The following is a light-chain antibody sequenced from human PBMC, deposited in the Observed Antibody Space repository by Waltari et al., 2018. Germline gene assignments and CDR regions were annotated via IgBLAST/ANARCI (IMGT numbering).Light chain of an antibody. CDR1: QSVLNSYTNQNH. Sequence: DIVMTQSPDSLTVCLGERATMKCKSSQSVLNSYTNQNHITRYQKKPGHPSKLLLYWAPTRNSSVPDRCNGSGSATYFTLTSSSQHADDVAVYYCQYYYSKPLTFGGGTTVEIK. V-gene: IGKV4-1*01. J-gene: IGKJ4*01. CDR3: QYYYSKPLT. CDR2: WAP.